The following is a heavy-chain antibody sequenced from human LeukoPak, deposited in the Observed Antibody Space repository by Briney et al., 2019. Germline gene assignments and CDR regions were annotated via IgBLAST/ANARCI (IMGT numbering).Heavy chain of an antibody. Sequence: PGGSLRLSCAASGFTFSSYGMHWVRRAPGKGLEGVAVIWYDGSNKYYADSVKGRFTISRDNSKNTLYLQMNSLRAEDTAVYYCARDRIPTYYYGMDVWGQGTTVTVSS. V-gene: IGHV3-33*01. CDR2: IWYDGSNK. J-gene: IGHJ6*02. CDR1: GFTFSSYG. CDR3: ARDRIPTYYYGMDV.